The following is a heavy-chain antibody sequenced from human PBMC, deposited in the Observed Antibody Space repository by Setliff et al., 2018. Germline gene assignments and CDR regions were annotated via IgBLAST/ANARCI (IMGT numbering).Heavy chain of an antibody. CDR1: GGSFSGYY. D-gene: IGHD3-3*01. V-gene: IGHV4-34*01. CDR2: INHSGST. J-gene: IGHJ4*02. Sequence: KTSETLSLTCAVYGGSFSGYYWSWIRQPPGKGLEWIGEINHSGSTNYNPSLKSRVTISVDTSKNQFSLKLSSVTAADTAVYYCARGGLTIFGVVDYWGQGTLVTVSS. CDR3: ARGGLTIFGVVDY.